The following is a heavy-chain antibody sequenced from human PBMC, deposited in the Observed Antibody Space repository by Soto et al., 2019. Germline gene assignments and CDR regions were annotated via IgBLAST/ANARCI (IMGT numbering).Heavy chain of an antibody. Sequence: VQLTESGPGLVRPSGTLSLTCDVSGGSITTSVLWTWVRQFPGRGLEWIGEIAHDGHTNYNPSLWGGPPISVDLSNTQSPLNGASVNAADPAVYFCAGGRTSDYWGQEPLVT. V-gene: IGHV4-4*02. CDR1: GGSITTSVL. CDR3: AGGRTSDY. CDR2: IAHDGHT. J-gene: IGHJ4*02. D-gene: IGHD1-26*01.